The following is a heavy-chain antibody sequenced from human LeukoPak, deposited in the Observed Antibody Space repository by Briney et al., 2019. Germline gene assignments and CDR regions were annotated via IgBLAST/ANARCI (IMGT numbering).Heavy chain of an antibody. J-gene: IGHJ3*02. CDR2: IYPGDSDT. CDR3: ARLVGSGSYDAFDI. V-gene: IGHV5-51*01. Sequence: GESLKISCKGSGYSFPSYWIAWVRQMPGKGLEWMGIIYPGDSDTRNSPSFQGQVTISVDKSISTAYLHWSSLKASDTAMYYCARLVGSGSYDAFDIWGQGTMVTVSS. CDR1: GYSFPSYW. D-gene: IGHD3-10*01.